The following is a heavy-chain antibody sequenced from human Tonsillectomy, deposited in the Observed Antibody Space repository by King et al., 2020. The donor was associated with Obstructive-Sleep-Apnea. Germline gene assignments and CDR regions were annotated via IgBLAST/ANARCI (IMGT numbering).Heavy chain of an antibody. CDR3: AREAAAYLHRRSNYCDY. J-gene: IGHJ4*02. D-gene: IGHD6-25*01. CDR2: INPNSGGT. Sequence: QLVQSGAEVKKPGASVRVSCKASGYTFTDYYMHWVRQAPGQGLEWMGWINPNSGGTDYAQNFQGRVTMTRDTSISTAYMELSSLRSDDTAVYYCAREAAAYLHRRSNYCDYWGQGTLVTVSS. CDR1: GYTFTDYY. V-gene: IGHV1-2*02.